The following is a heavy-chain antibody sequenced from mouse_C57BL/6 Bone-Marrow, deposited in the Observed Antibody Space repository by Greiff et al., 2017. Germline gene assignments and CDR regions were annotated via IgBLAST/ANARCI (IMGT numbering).Heavy chain of an antibody. J-gene: IGHJ3*01. Sequence: VQLQQSGAELVRPGASVKLSCTASGFNIKDDYMHWVKQRPEQGLEWIGWIDPENGDTEYASKSQGKATITADTSSNTAYLQLSSLTSEDTAVYYCTTIPNLFFAYWGQGTLVTVSA. D-gene: IGHD1-1*01. CDR1: GFNIKDDY. CDR2: IDPENGDT. V-gene: IGHV14-4*01. CDR3: TTIPNLFFAY.